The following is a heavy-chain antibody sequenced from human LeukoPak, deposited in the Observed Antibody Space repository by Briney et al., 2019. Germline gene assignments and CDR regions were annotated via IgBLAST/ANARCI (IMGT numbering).Heavy chain of an antibody. CDR3: ARESFTWDCSGGSCIPLGVYYYYGMDV. Sequence: SGGSLRLSCAASGFTFSSYSMNWVRQAPGKGLEWVSSISSSSGYIYYADSVKGRFTISRDNAKNSLYLQMNSLRAEDTAVYYCARESFTWDCSGGSCIPLGVYYYYGMDVWGQGTTVTVSS. V-gene: IGHV3-21*01. CDR2: ISSSSGYI. D-gene: IGHD2-15*01. CDR1: GFTFSSYS. J-gene: IGHJ6*02.